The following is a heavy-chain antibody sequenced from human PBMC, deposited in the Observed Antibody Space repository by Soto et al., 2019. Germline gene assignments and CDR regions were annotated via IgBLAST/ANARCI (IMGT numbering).Heavy chain of an antibody. Sequence: QVQVVESGGGVVQPGTSLRLSCVGSGFTFGSFGRHWVRQAPGKGLEWVAVIWHDGREKYYAESVEGRFTVSRDNRQNTMYLQMNSLRAEDTAVYYCARDPGKDAAMDCWGQGTLVTVSS. CDR2: IWHDGREK. D-gene: IGHD6-25*01. V-gene: IGHV3-33*08. CDR3: ARDPGKDAAMDC. J-gene: IGHJ4*02. CDR1: GFTFGSFG.